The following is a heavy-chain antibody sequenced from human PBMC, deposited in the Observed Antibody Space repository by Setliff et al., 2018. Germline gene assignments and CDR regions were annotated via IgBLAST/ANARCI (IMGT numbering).Heavy chain of an antibody. CDR3: ARDVYDFRTGLADP. Sequence: PGGSLRLSCAASGFTFSSLWMSWVRQAPGKGLEWVANINQGVGEQFYVDSVKGRFTISRDNAKNSLYLQMNSLRAEDTAVYYCARDVYDFRTGLADPWGQGTRVTVSS. V-gene: IGHV3-7*01. J-gene: IGHJ5*02. D-gene: IGHD3-3*01. CDR1: GFTFSSLW. CDR2: INQGVGEQ.